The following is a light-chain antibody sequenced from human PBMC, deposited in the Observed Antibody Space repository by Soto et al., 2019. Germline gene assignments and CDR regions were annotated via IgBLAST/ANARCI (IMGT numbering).Light chain of an antibody. V-gene: IGKV1-12*02. J-gene: IGKJ3*01. CDR3: HQAASFPFT. Sequence: DIQLTQSPASVSAAVGDRINISCRASQPIKTWLAWYQQKPGKGPKLLIYTASTLETGVPSRFSGSGSGTDFTLTISSLQPEDAAICSHHQAASFPFTFGPGAKV. CDR1: QPIKTW. CDR2: TAS.